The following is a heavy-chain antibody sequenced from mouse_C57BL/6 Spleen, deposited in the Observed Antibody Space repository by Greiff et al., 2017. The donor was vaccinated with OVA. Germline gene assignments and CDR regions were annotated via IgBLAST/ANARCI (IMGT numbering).Heavy chain of an antibody. CDR1: GFTFSDYY. Sequence: DVMLVESGGGLVQPGGSLKLSCAASGFTFSDYYMYWVRQTPEKRLEWVAYISNGGGSTYYPDTVKGRFTISRDNAKNTLYLQMSRLKSEDTAMYYCARQGVYYGSSYWYFDVWGTGTTVTVSS. CDR2: ISNGGGST. CDR3: ARQGVYYGSSYWYFDV. J-gene: IGHJ1*03. D-gene: IGHD1-1*01. V-gene: IGHV5-12*01.